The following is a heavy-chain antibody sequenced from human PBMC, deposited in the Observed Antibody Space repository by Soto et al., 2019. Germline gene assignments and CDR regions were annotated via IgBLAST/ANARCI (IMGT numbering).Heavy chain of an antibody. J-gene: IGHJ6*02. V-gene: IGHV3-23*01. CDR3: AKPQELEYGQFYYYGMDV. Sequence: GSLRLSCAASGFTFSSYAMSWVRQAPGKGLEWVSAISGSGGSTYYADSVKGRFTISRDNSKNTLYLQMNSLRAEDTAVYYCAKPQELEYGQFYYYGMDVWGQGTTVTVSS. D-gene: IGHD2-2*01. CDR2: ISGSGGST. CDR1: GFTFSSYA.